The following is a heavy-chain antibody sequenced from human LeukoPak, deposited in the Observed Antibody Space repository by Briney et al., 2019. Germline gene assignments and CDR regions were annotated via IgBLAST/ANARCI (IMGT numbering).Heavy chain of an antibody. CDR1: AFTFSTYE. CDR3: ASVTARDYYTSGSYPPPFDS. D-gene: IGHD3-10*01. Sequence: GGSLRLSCEVSAFTFSTYEMNWVRQAPGKGLERVSYISGSGDTIYYAASVRGRFTISRDNAKNSLYLQTNSLRAEDTAVYYCASVTARDYYTSGSYPPPFDSWGQGTLLTVSS. CDR2: ISGSGDTI. V-gene: IGHV3-48*03. J-gene: IGHJ4*02.